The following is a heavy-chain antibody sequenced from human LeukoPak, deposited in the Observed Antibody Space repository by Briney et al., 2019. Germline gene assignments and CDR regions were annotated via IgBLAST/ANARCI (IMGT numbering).Heavy chain of an antibody. CDR3: AKDRSSGPHYYYGMDV. J-gene: IGHJ6*02. CDR1: GFTFSSYG. D-gene: IGHD6-25*01. V-gene: IGHV3-30*18. Sequence: GGSLRLSCAASGFTFSSYGIHWVRQATGKGLECVAVNSYLGGDQFYAESVKGRFTISRDNSNKRVFLQMNTLRGEDTAVYYCAKDRSSGPHYYYGMDVWGRGTTVIVSS. CDR2: NSYLGGDQ.